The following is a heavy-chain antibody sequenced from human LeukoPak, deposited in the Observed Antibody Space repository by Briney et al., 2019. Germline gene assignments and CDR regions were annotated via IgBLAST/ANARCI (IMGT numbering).Heavy chain of an antibody. Sequence: PGGSLRLSCAASGFTFSSYAMSWVRQAPGKGLEWVSAISGSGGSTYYADSVKGRFTISRDNSKNTLYLQMNSLRAEDTAVYYCAKIGSGSGSYFESRAFDNWGQGTMVTVSS. J-gene: IGHJ3*02. CDR3: AKIGSGSGSYFESRAFDN. CDR2: ISGSGGST. CDR1: GFTFSSYA. D-gene: IGHD1-26*01. V-gene: IGHV3-23*01.